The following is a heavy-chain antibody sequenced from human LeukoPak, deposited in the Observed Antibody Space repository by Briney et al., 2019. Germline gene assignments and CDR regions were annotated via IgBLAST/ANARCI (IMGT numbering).Heavy chain of an antibody. V-gene: IGHV3-9*03. CDR2: ISWNGGSI. CDR1: GFTFDNYA. Sequence: GGSLRLSCAASGFTFDNYAMHWVRQAPGKGLEWVSGISWNGGSIGYADSVKGRFTISRDNAKNSVYLQMNSLRVEDVALYYCTKTTYYDFWSGYFDYWGQGTLVTVSS. CDR3: TKTTYYDFWSGYFDY. D-gene: IGHD3-3*01. J-gene: IGHJ4*02.